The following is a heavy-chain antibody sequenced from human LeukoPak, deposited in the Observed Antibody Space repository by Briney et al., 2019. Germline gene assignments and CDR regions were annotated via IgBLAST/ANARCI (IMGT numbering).Heavy chain of an antibody. CDR1: GYSITSAYY. J-gene: IGHJ4*02. CDR2: FFLKGST. Sequence: SETLSLTCTVSGYSITSAYYWGWIRQPPGKGLEWIGSFFLKGSTYYNPSLKSRVTISVDTSKNQFSLKLSSVTAADTAVYYCARAAGLRYCGGDCYHSGEFDYWGQGTLVTVSS. CDR3: ARAAGLRYCGGDCYHSGEFDY. V-gene: IGHV4-38-2*02. D-gene: IGHD2-21*02.